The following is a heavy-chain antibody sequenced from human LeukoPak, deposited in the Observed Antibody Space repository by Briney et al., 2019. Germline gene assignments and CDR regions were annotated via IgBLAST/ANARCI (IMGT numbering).Heavy chain of an antibody. CDR1: GFTFSNYW. J-gene: IGHJ4*02. D-gene: IGHD6-19*01. CDR2: INDDGSAT. Sequence: GGSLRLSCAASGFTFSNYWMHWVRQVPGKGLVWVSRINDDGSATFYADSVKGRFTISRDNAKNTLFLQINSLRAEDTAVYYCARGLAQIDYWGQGTLVTVSS. V-gene: IGHV3-74*01. CDR3: ARGLAQIDY.